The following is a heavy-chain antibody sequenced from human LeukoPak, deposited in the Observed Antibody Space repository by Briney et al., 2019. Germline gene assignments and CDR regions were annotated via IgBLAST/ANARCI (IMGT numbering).Heavy chain of an antibody. D-gene: IGHD5-18*01. CDR2: MYYRGGT. J-gene: IGHJ4*02. CDR1: GGSISSGNYY. Sequence: SQTLSLTCTVSGGSISSGNYYWSWIRQHPGKGLEWIGYMYYRGGTYYNPSLKSRVTISVDTSKNQFSLKLSSVTAADTAVYYCARSYGYGTNFDYWGQGTLVTVSS. CDR3: ARSYGYGTNFDY. V-gene: IGHV4-31*03.